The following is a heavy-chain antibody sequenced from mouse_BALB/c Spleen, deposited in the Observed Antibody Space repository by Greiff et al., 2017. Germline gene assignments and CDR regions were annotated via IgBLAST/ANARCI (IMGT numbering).Heavy chain of an antibody. Sequence: EVKLMESGGDLVKPGGSLKLSCAASGFTFSSYGMSWVRQTPDKRLEWVATISSGGSYTYYPDSVKGRFTISRDTAKNTLYLQMSSLKSEDTAMYYCARLTARTTSFDYWGQGTTLTVSS. D-gene: IGHD3-1*01. CDR1: GFTFSSYG. V-gene: IGHV5-6*01. CDR2: ISSGGSYT. CDR3: ARLTARTTSFDY. J-gene: IGHJ2*01.